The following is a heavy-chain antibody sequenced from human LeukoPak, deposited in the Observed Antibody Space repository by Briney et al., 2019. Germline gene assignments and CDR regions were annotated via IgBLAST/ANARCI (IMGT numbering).Heavy chain of an antibody. D-gene: IGHD6-13*01. J-gene: IGHJ4*02. V-gene: IGHV1-8*03. Sequence: ASVKVSCKASGYTFTSYDINWVRQATGQGLEWMGWMNPNRGNTGYAQKFQGRVTITRNTSISTAYMELSSLRSEDTAVYYCARVLNKRGAAAGKSYFDYWGQGTLVTVSS. CDR1: GYTFTSYD. CDR3: ARVLNKRGAAAGKSYFDY. CDR2: MNPNRGNT.